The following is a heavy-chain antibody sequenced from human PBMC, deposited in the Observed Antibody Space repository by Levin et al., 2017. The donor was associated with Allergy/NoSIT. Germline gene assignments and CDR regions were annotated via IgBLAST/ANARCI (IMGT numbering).Heavy chain of an antibody. CDR2: IHTNTGNP. V-gene: IGHV7-4-1*02. D-gene: IGHD3-16*01. CDR1: GYTFTKYS. CDR3: ARLGEETADY. Sequence: KLGESLKISCKASGYTFTKYSINWVRQAPGQGLEWMGWIHTNTGNPTYAQDFTGRFVFYLDTSVSTAYLQISSLRAEDTALYYCARLGEETADYWGQGTLVTVSS. J-gene: IGHJ4*02.